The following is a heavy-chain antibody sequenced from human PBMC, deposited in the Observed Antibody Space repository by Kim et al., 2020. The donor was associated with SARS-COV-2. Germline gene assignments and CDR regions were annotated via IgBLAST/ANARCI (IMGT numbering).Heavy chain of an antibody. V-gene: IGHV3-30*01. J-gene: IGHJ4*02. CDR3: ARPDSGCCWSSFDY. D-gene: IGHD1-26*01. Sequence: AASVKGRFTISRDNSKNTLYLQMNRLRAEDTAVYYCARPDSGCCWSSFDYWGPGTLVTVSS.